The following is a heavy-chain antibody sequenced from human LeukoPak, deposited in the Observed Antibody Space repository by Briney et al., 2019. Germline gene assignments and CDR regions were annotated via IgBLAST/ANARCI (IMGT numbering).Heavy chain of an antibody. CDR1: GYTFSNYG. CDR3: ARCGAAVTTHFSH. CDR2: ISASDGTI. V-gene: IGHV1-18*01. Sequence: GASVKVSCKASGYTFSNYGITWARQAPGQGLEYMGWISASDGTIKYAQKVQGRVTMTTDASTNTAYMELRSLTSDDTAVYYCARCGAAVTTHFSHWGQGTLVTVSS. J-gene: IGHJ4*02. D-gene: IGHD4-17*01.